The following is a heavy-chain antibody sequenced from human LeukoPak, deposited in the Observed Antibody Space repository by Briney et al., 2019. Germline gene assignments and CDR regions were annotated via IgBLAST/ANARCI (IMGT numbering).Heavy chain of an antibody. Sequence: PGGSLRLSCAASGFTFSSYWMSWVRQAPGKGLEWVANIKQDGSEKYYVDSVKGRFTISRDNAKNSLYLQMNSLRAEDTAVDYCGRDESTDFDFWGGYRGGGDFDYWGQGTLVTVSS. J-gene: IGHJ4*02. D-gene: IGHD3-3*01. CDR2: IKQDGSEK. CDR3: GRDESTDFDFWGGYRGGGDFDY. V-gene: IGHV3-7*01. CDR1: GFTFSSYW.